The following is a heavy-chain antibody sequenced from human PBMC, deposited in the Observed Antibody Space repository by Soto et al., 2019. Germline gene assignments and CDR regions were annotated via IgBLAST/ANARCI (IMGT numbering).Heavy chain of an antibody. CDR2: MNPNSGNT. CDR3: ARARPVLRYFFWLGGVGGIDV. J-gene: IGHJ6*02. V-gene: IGHV1-8*01. D-gene: IGHD3-9*01. CDR1: GHTFTSYD. Sequence: ASVKVSCKASGHTFTSYDINWVRQATGQGLEWMGWMNPNSGNTGYAQKFQGRVTMTRNTSISTAYMELSSLRSEDTAVYYCARARPVLRYFFWLGGVGGIDVCGQGTTVTISS.